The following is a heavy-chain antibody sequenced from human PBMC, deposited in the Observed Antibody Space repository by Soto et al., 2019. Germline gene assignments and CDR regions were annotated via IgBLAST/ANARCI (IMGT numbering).Heavy chain of an antibody. CDR2: IYYSGST. J-gene: IGHJ4*02. CDR3: ARDNPSAAFDY. Sequence: SETLSLTCTVSGGSISSYCWSWIRQPPGKGLEWIGYIYYSGSTNYNPSLKSRVTISVDTSKNQFSLKLSSVTAADTAVYYCARDNPSAAFDYWGQGTLVTVSS. D-gene: IGHD6-25*01. CDR1: GGSISSYC. V-gene: IGHV4-59*01.